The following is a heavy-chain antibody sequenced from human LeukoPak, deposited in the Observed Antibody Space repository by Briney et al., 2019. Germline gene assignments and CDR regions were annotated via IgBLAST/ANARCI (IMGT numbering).Heavy chain of an antibody. CDR2: IHNSGRT. D-gene: IGHD1-14*01. V-gene: IGHV4-61*01. CDR1: GGSINSGSYY. CDR3: ARHGTISSEGYFDY. J-gene: IGHJ4*02. Sequence: SETLSLTCTVSGGSINSGSYYWSWIRQSPGKGLEWIGYIHNSGRTNYNPSLKSRVTGFVDTSKNQVSLRLSSVTAADTAVYYCARHGTISSEGYFDYWGQGALVTVSS.